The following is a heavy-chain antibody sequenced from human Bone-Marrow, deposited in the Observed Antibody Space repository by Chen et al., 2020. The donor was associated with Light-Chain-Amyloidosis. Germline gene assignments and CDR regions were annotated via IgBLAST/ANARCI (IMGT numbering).Heavy chain of an antibody. CDR1: GGSISSGGYY. D-gene: IGHD3-22*01. CDR3: ARGELGYDSSGYYIGWFDP. CDR2: IYYRGST. J-gene: IGHJ5*02. V-gene: IGHV4-31*03. Sequence: QVQLQESGPGLVKPSQTLSLTCTVSGGSISSGGYYWSWIRQHPGKGLEWIGYIYYRGSTYYNPSLKSRVTISVDTSKNQFSLKLSSVTAADTAVYYCARGELGYDSSGYYIGWFDPWGQGTLVTVSS.